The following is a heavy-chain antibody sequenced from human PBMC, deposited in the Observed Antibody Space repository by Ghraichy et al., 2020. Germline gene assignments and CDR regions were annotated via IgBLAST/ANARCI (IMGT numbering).Heavy chain of an antibody. CDR1: GGSISSSNW. D-gene: IGHD3-22*01. Sequence: SETLSLTCAVSGGSISSSNWWSWVRQPPGKGLEWIGKIYHSGSTNYNPSLKSRVTISVDKSKNQFSLKLSSVTAADTAVYYCARSVSSGYYLDYWGQGTLVTVSS. CDR2: IYHSGST. CDR3: ARSVSSGYYLDY. J-gene: IGHJ4*02. V-gene: IGHV4-4*02.